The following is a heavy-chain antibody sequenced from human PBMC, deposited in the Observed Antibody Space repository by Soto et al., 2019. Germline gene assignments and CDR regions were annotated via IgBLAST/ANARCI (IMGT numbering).Heavy chain of an antibody. CDR1: GYTFTSYY. CDR2: INPSGGST. J-gene: IGHJ6*02. Sequence: ASVKVSCKASGYTFTSYYMHWVRLAPGQGLEWMGIINPSGGSTSYAQKFQGRVTMTRDTSTSTVYMELSSLRSEDTAVYYCARGAPRSSGSPQNYGMDVWGQGTTVTVSS. CDR3: ARGAPRSSGSPQNYGMDV. D-gene: IGHD3-22*01. V-gene: IGHV1-46*01.